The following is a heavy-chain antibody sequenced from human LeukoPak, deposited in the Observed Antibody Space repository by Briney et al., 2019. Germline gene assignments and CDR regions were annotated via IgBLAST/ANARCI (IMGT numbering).Heavy chain of an antibody. Sequence: GFTXXXYSMNWVRQAPGKGLEWVAVISYDGSNKYYADSVKGRFTISRDNSKNTLYLQMNSLRAEDTAVYYCAKTFGSSWYEYYFDYWGQGTLVTVSS. CDR2: ISYDGSNK. CDR3: AKTFGSSWYEYYFDY. V-gene: IGHV3-30*18. J-gene: IGHJ4*02. D-gene: IGHD6-13*01. CDR1: GFTXXXYS.